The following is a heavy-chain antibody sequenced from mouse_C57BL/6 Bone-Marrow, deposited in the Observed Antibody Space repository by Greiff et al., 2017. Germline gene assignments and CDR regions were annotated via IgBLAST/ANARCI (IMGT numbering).Heavy chain of an antibody. CDR3: ARERGYAMDY. CDR1: GYTFTSYW. J-gene: IGHJ4*01. V-gene: IGHV1-69*01. Sequence: QVQLQQPGAELVMPGASVKLSCKASGYTFTSYWMHWVKQRPGQGLEWIGEFDPSDSYTNYNQKFKGKSTLTVDKSSSTAYMQRSSLTSEDSAVYYCARERGYAMDYWGQGTSVTVSS. CDR2: FDPSDSYT.